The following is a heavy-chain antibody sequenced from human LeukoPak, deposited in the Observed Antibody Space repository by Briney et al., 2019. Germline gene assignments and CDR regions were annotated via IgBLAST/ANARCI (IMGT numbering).Heavy chain of an antibody. D-gene: IGHD3-22*01. CDR3: ASGTDPITMIVSESSCFDY. CDR2: INSDGSST. Sequence: GGSLRLSCAASGFTFSSYWMHWVRHAPGKGLVWVSRINSDGSSTSYADSVKGRFTISRDNAKNTLYLQMNSLRAEDTAVYYCASGTDPITMIVSESSCFDYWGQGTLVTVSS. V-gene: IGHV3-74*01. J-gene: IGHJ4*02. CDR1: GFTFSSYW.